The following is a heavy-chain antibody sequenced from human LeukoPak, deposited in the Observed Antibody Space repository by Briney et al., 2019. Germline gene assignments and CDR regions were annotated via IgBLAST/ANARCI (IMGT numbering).Heavy chain of an antibody. CDR2: IYYSGST. CDR3: ARDLVDPPDDAFDI. V-gene: IGHV4-59*01. Sequence: SETLSLICTVSGGSISSYYWSWIRQPPGKELEWIGYIYYSGSTKYNPSLKSQVIISVDTSKNQFSLKLSSVTAADTAVYYCARDLVDPPDDAFDIWGQGTMVTVSS. CDR1: GGSISSYY. J-gene: IGHJ3*02. D-gene: IGHD2-15*01.